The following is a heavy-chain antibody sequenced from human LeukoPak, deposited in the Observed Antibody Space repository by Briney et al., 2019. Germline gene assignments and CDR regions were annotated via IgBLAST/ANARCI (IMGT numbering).Heavy chain of an antibody. V-gene: IGHV5-51*01. CDR2: IYPGDSDT. CDR1: GYSFTTYW. CDR3: ARHSPSALAEIH. Sequence: GESLKISCQGLGYSFTTYWIGWVRQIPAKGPEGMGFIYPGDSDTRYSPSFHGQVTLPAYQPTNTAYRQWSSLKASDTAIYYCARHSPSALAEIHWGQGSLLSVPS. D-gene: IGHD6-19*01. J-gene: IGHJ4*02.